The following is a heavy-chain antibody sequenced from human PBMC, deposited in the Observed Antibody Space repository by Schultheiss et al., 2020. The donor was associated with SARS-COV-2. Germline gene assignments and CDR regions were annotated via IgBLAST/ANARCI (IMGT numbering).Heavy chain of an antibody. J-gene: IGHJ4*02. Sequence: GGSLRLSCEASGFTFSDHYMSWIRQAPGKGLEWVSFISSSSSSTNYADSVKGRFTISRDNARNSLYLQMSSLRAEDTAVYYCARVSAGTFDYWGQGTLVTVSS. V-gene: IGHV3-11*05. CDR2: ISSSSSST. CDR3: ARVSAGTFDY. D-gene: IGHD6-13*01. CDR1: GFTFSDHY.